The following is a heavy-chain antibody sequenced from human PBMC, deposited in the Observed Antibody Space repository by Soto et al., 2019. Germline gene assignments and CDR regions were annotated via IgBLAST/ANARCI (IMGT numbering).Heavy chain of an antibody. CDR3: VKDDRDCSRTSCYGSDFHYYGMGV. CDR1: GFTFHYYA. V-gene: IGHV3-9*01. D-gene: IGHD2-2*01. J-gene: IGHJ6*02. CDR2: ISWNSGGI. Sequence: EVQLVESGGSLVQPGTSLRLSCAASGFTFHYYAMHWVRQAPGKGLEWVSGISWNSGGIDYADSVKGRFTISRDNAKKSLYLLMNSLRAEDTAFYYCVKDDRDCSRTSCYGSDFHYYGMGVWGQGTTVTVSS.